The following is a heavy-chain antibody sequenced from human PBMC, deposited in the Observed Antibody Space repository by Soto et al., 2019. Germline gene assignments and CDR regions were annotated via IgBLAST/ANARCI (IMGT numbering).Heavy chain of an antibody. D-gene: IGHD3-10*01. CDR1: GYTFTSYG. CDR3: ASGWFGEFVYQFDY. Sequence: QVQLVQSGAEVKKPGASVKVSCKPSGYTFTSYGITWVRQAPGQGLEWMGWISAYNGNTNYAQKFQGRVTMTTDTSTSTAYMGLRSLGSADTAVYYCASGWFGEFVYQFDYWGQGTLVTVSS. CDR2: ISAYNGNT. V-gene: IGHV1-18*01. J-gene: IGHJ4*02.